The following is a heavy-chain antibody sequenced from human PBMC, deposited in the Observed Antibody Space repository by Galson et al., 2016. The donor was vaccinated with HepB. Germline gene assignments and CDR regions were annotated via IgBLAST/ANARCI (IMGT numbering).Heavy chain of an antibody. Sequence: SLRLSCAASGFSFSNSGMSWVRQAPGRGLEWVSGITRSGDAAHYEDFVKGRFTISRDNSNNTIYLYMNNLTAGDTAIYYCGKHGGFDYWGQGALVTVSS. CDR3: GKHGGFDY. J-gene: IGHJ4*02. CDR1: GFSFSNSG. CDR2: ITRSGDAA. V-gene: IGHV3-23*01. D-gene: IGHD3-16*01.